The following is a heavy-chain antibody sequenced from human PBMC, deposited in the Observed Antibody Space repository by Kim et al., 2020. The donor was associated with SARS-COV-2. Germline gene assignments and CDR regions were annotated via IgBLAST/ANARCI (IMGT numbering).Heavy chain of an antibody. Sequence: ASVKVSCKASGYTFTSYAMNWVRQAPGQGLEWMGWINTNTGNPTYAQGFTGRFVFSLDTSVSTAYLQISSLKAEDTAVYYCARDFVVGNYYYGMDVWGQGTTVTVSS. CDR3: ARDFVVGNYYYGMDV. V-gene: IGHV7-4-1*02. J-gene: IGHJ6*02. D-gene: IGHD1-26*01. CDR1: GYTFTSYA. CDR2: INTNTGNP.